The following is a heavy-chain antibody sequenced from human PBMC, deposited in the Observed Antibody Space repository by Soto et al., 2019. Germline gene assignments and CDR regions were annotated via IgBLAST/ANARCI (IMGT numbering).Heavy chain of an antibody. CDR2: ISYDGSNK. V-gene: IGHV3-30*03. J-gene: IGHJ4*02. D-gene: IGHD3-3*01. Sequence: PGGSLRLSCAASGFTFSSYGMHWVRQAPGKGLEWVAVISYDGSNKYYADSVKGRFTISRDNSKNTLYLQMNSLRAEDTAVYYFVGNPFGVIITDYWCQGTLVTVSA. CDR3: VGNPFGVIITDY. CDR1: GFTFSSYG.